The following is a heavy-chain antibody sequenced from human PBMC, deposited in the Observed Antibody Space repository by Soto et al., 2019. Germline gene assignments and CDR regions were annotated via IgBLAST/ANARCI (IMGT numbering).Heavy chain of an antibody. CDR3: ARGSRMFNWNYGGPFGY. CDR2: ISAYNGNT. Sequence: GASVKVSCKASGYTFTSYGISWVRQAPGQGLEWMGWISAYNGNTNYAQKLQGRVTMTTDTSTSTAYMELRSLRSDDTAVYYCARGSRMFNWNYGGPFGYWGQGTLVTVSS. CDR1: GYTFTSYG. V-gene: IGHV1-18*04. J-gene: IGHJ4*02. D-gene: IGHD1-7*01.